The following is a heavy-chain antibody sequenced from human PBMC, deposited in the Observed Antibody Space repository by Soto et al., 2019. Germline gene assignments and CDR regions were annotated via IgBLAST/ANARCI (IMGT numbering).Heavy chain of an antibody. CDR1: GFTFSSYG. Sequence: QVQLVESGGGVVQPGRSLRLSCAASGFTFSSYGMHWVRQAPGKGLEWVAVIWYDGSNKYYADPVKGRFTISRDNSKNTLYLQMNSLRAEDTAVYYCARDLGYTVTSFDYWGQGTLVTVSS. D-gene: IGHD4-17*01. CDR3: ARDLGYTVTSFDY. CDR2: IWYDGSNK. V-gene: IGHV3-33*01. J-gene: IGHJ4*02.